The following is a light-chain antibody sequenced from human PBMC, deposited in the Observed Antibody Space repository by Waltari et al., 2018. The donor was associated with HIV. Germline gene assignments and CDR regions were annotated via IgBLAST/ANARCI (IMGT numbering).Light chain of an antibody. CDR1: QSVSSY. V-gene: IGKV3-11*01. CDR3: QQRSNWPPA. J-gene: IGKJ4*01. Sequence: LSLSPGERATLSCRASQSVSSYFAWYQQKPGQAPRLLIYDASKRATGIPARFSGSGSGTDFTLTINSLEPEDFAVYYCQQRSNWPPAFGGGTKVEIK. CDR2: DAS.